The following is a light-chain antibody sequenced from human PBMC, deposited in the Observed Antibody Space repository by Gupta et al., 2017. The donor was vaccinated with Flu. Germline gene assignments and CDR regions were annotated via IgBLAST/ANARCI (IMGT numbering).Light chain of an antibody. CDR2: KVS. CDR3: RQAAHWPYT. CDR1: ESLIHSDGNTY. J-gene: IGKJ2*01. Sequence: DVVMTQSQLSLPVTPGQPASISSRSSESLIHSDGNTYLNWFQQRPGQSPRRLIYKVSNRESGVPDRFSGSWSGTDFTLKISRVEPEDVGVYYCRQAAHWPYTLGQGTKMEIK. V-gene: IGKV2-30*02.